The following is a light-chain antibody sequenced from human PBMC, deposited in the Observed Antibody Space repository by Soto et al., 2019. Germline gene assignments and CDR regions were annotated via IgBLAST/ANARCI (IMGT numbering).Light chain of an antibody. V-gene: IGLV1-44*01. CDR3: ASWEDSLNGWV. J-gene: IGLJ3*02. CDR2: SDD. CDR1: SSNVGSNT. Sequence: QSVLTQPPSASGTPGQRVTISCSGSSSNVGSNTVSWYQQLPGMAPKVLIYSDDQRPSGVPDRFSGSRSGSSASLAISGLQSGDEADYYCASWEDSLNGWVIGGGTKVTVL.